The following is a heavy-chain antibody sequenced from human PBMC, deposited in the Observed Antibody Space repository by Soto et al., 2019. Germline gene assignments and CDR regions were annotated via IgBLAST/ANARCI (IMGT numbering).Heavy chain of an antibody. CDR3: ARGVLEWLLRDSYYYYMDV. J-gene: IGHJ6*03. CDR2: IYYSGST. Sequence: SSETLSLTCTVSGGSIGSYYWSWIRQPPGKGLEWIGYIYYSGSTNYNPSLKSRVTLSVDPSNNQYSLKLSSVTAADTAVYYCARGVLEWLLRDSYYYYMDVWGKGTTVTAP. CDR1: GGSIGSYY. D-gene: IGHD3-3*01. V-gene: IGHV4-59*01.